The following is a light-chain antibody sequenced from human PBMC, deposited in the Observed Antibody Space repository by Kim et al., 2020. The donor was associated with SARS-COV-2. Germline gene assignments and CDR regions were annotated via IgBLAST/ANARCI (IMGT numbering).Light chain of an antibody. V-gene: IGLV2-11*03. CDR3: CSYAGSYTWV. CDR1: RSDVGGYPN. J-gene: IGLJ7*01. CDR2: DVS. Sequence: GQSVTISCTGTRSDVGGYPNVSWYQQHPGKAPKLLSYDVSKRPSGVPDRFSASKSGNTASLTISGLLTENEADYYCCSYAGSYTWVFGGGTRLTVL.